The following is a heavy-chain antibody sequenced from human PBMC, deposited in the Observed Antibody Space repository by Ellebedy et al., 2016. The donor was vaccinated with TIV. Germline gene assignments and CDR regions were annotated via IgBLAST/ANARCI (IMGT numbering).Heavy chain of an antibody. J-gene: IGHJ4*02. Sequence: GESLKISCTASGFTFSYYWMSWVRQAPGKGLEWVANIKEHGGEKDYVDSVKGRFTISRDDAKNSLYRQMNSLRDEETAVYYCARDPGSGWYFDYWGQGTLVTVSS. CDR3: ARDPGSGWYFDY. CDR2: IKEHGGEK. D-gene: IGHD6-19*01. CDR1: GFTFSYYW. V-gene: IGHV3-7*01.